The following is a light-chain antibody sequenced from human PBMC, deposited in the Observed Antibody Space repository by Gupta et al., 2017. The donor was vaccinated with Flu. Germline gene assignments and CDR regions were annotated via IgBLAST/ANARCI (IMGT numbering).Light chain of an antibody. V-gene: IGKV3-20*01. CDR1: QSLSINN. Sequence: VVLPPSPVTLSLSPGERATLSCRASQSLSINNIAWYQQKPGQAPRLLIFGASGRATGIPDRFSGGGSGTDFYLTISRLVPEDFAVYYCQYDRSSLVTFGPGTKVDV. CDR3: QYDRSSLVT. CDR2: GAS. J-gene: IGKJ3*01.